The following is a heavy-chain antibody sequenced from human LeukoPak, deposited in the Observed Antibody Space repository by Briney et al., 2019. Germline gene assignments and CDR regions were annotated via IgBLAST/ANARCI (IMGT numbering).Heavy chain of an antibody. J-gene: IGHJ3*02. V-gene: IGHV1-8*01. CDR2: MNPNSGNT. CDR1: GYTFTSYD. Sequence: ASVKVSCKASGYTFTSYDINWVRQATGQGLEWMGWMNPNSGNTGYAQKFQGRVTITADKSTSTAYMELSSLRSEDTAVYYCARGSQLLGFDAFDIWGQGTMVTVSS. D-gene: IGHD2-2*01. CDR3: ARGSQLLGFDAFDI.